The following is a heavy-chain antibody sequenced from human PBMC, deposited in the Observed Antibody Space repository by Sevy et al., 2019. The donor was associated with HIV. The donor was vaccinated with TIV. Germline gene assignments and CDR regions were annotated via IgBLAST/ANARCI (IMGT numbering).Heavy chain of an antibody. J-gene: IGHJ4*02. CDR2: IYSGGST. V-gene: IGHV3-53*01. Sequence: GGSLRLSCEASGFTFTRYAFHWVRQAPGKGLEWVSVIYSGGSTYYADSVKGRFTISRDNSKNTLYLQMNSLRAEDTAVYYCARDSYDSSGYHDNFDYWGQGTLVTVSS. D-gene: IGHD3-22*01. CDR3: ARDSYDSSGYHDNFDY. CDR1: GFTFTRYA.